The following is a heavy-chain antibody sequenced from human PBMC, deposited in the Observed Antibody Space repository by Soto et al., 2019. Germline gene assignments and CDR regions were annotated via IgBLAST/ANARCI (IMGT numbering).Heavy chain of an antibody. CDR1: GGSISSYY. J-gene: IGHJ5*02. V-gene: IGHV4-59*08. CDR3: ARHGEGYCSSTSCYMKSWFDP. CDR2: IYYSGST. D-gene: IGHD2-2*01. Sequence: LSLTCTVSGGSISSYYWSWIRQPPGKGLEWIGYIYYSGSTNYNPSLKSRVTISVDTSKNQFSRKLSSVTAADTAVYYCARHGEGYCSSTSCYMKSWFDPWGQGTLVTVSS.